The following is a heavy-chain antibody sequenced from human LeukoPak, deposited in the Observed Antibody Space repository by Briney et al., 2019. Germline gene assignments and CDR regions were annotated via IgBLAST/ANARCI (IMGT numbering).Heavy chain of an antibody. CDR2: IYYSGST. CDR1: GGSISSSSYY. J-gene: IGHJ2*01. CDR3: ARDRYWYFDL. V-gene: IGHV4-39*02. Sequence: PSETLSLTCTVSGGSISSSSYYWGWIRQPPGKGLEWIGSIYYSGSTYYNPSLKSRVTISVDTSKNQFSLKLSSVTAADTAVYYCARDRYWYFDLWGRGTLVTVSS.